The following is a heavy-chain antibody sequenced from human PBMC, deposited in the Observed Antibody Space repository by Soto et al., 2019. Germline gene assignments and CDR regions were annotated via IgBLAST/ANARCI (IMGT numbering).Heavy chain of an antibody. Sequence: EVQLLESGGGLVQPGGSLRLSCAASGFTFGIYAMGWVRQAPGKGLEWVSSINGGGTSTYYADSVKGRFTVYRDNSKNTMFLIMDSLRDEDTAFFYCAKVDAVEVYYYYHAMDVWGQGTTVTVSS. V-gene: IGHV3-23*01. CDR1: GFTFGIYA. J-gene: IGHJ6*02. CDR2: INGGGTST. CDR3: AKVDAVEVYYYYHAMDV. D-gene: IGHD1-1*01.